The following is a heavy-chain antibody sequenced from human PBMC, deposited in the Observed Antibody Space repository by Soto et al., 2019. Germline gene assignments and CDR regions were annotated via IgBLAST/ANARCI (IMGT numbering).Heavy chain of an antibody. Sequence: QVQLVESGGGVVQPGRSLRLTCAASGFTFSSNGMHWVRQAPGKGLEWVALVAYDGSKTYYGDSVRGRFTISRDNCENTLYLRMNSLRAGDTAVYYCARWVGGSMYDNSGKYDSWGQGTLVTVSS. D-gene: IGHD3-22*01. CDR1: GFTFSSNG. J-gene: IGHJ5*01. V-gene: IGHV3-30*03. CDR2: VAYDGSKT. CDR3: ARWVGGSMYDNSGKYDS.